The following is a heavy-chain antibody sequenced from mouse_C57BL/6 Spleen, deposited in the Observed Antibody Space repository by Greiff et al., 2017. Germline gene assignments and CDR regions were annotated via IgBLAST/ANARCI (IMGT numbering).Heavy chain of an antibody. V-gene: IGHV1-69*01. CDR1: GYTFTSYW. J-gene: IGHJ4*01. CDR3: ATAYYINYGFPYYAMDY. CDR2: IDPSDSYT. Sequence: QVQLQQPGAELVMPGASVKLSCKASGYTFTSYWMHWVKQRPGQGLEWIGEIDPSDSYTTYTQKLQGKSTLTVDKSTSTAYMQLSSLSSEDSAVYYCATAYYINYGFPYYAMDYWGQGTSVTVSS. D-gene: IGHD2-5*01.